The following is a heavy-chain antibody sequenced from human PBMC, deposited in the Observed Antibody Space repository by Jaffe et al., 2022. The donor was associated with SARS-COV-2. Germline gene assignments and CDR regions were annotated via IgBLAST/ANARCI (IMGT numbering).Heavy chain of an antibody. CDR3: AREEILREGYYFDY. D-gene: IGHD5-18*01. Sequence: QVQLVESGGGVVQPGRSLRLSCAASGFTFSSYGMHWVRQAPGKGLEWVAVIWYDGSNKYYADSVKGRFTISRDNSKNTLYLQMNSLRAEDTAVYYCAREEILREGYYFDYWGQGTLVTVSS. CDR1: GFTFSSYG. V-gene: IGHV3-33*01. J-gene: IGHJ4*02. CDR2: IWYDGSNK.